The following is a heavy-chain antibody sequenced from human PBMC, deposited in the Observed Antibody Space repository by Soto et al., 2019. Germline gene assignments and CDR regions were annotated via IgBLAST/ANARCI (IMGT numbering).Heavy chain of an antibody. D-gene: IGHD6-13*01. J-gene: IGHJ4*02. CDR3: ARDGGQQLVFDS. CDR2: ISRSSTTI. CDR1: GFTFSSYT. V-gene: IGHV3-48*02. Sequence: EVQLVESGGGLVQPGGSLRLSCTASGFTFSSYTMNWVRQAPGKGLEWVSYISRSSTTIYYADSVKGRFTISRDNAKNSLYLQMNSLRDEDTAVYYCARDGGQQLVFDSWGQGTLVTVSS.